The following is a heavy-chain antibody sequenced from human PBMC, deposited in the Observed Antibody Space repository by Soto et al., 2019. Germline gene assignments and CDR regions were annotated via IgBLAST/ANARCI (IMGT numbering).Heavy chain of an antibody. CDR2: IDPSDSYT. CDR1: GYSFTSYW. V-gene: IGHV5-10-1*01. Sequence: PGESLKISCKGSGYSFTSYWISWVRQMPGKGLEWMGRIDPSDSYTKYSPSFQGNVTISADKSISTAYLQWSSLKASDTAMYYCARRKPGFDILTGFDVYYYYGIDVWGQGTTVTVSS. CDR3: ARRKPGFDILTGFDVYYYYGIDV. D-gene: IGHD3-9*01. J-gene: IGHJ6*02.